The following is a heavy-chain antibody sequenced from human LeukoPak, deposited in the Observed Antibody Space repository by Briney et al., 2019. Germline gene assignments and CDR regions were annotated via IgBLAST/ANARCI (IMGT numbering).Heavy chain of an antibody. CDR3: AKAGGGNCFSSLDF. CDR1: GFSFSSYA. J-gene: IGHJ4*02. D-gene: IGHD2-15*01. CDR2: ICGSGTNT. Sequence: GGSLRLSCAASGFSFSSYAMSWVCQAPGRGLEWVSAICGSGTNTYYADSVKGRFTISRDNSKNTLDLQMNSLRAEDTAVYYCAKAGGGNCFSSLDFWGQGTLVTVSS. V-gene: IGHV3-23*01.